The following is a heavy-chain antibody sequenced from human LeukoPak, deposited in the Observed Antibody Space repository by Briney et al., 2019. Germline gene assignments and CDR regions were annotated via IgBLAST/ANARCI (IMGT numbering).Heavy chain of an antibody. CDR1: GGSISSYY. CDR2: IYYSGST. CDR3: AREVTPPMVRYMDV. J-gene: IGHJ6*03. V-gene: IGHV4-59*01. Sequence: PSETLSLTCTVSGGSISSYYWSWIRQPPGKGLEWIGYIYYSGSTNYNPSLKSRVTISVDTSKNQFSLRLSSVTAADTAVYYCAREVTPPMVRYMDVWAKGPRSPSP. D-gene: IGHD3-10*01.